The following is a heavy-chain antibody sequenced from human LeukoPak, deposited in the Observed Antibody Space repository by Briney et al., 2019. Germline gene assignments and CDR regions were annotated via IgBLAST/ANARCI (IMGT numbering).Heavy chain of an antibody. V-gene: IGHV1-2*02. Sequence: GASVKVSCKASGYTFTGYYMHWVRQAPGQGLEWMGWINPNSGGTNYAQKFQGRVTMTRDTSISTAHMELSRLRSDDTAVYYCARAEYDFWSGYYPGVDYYYMDVWGKGTTVTVSS. CDR3: ARAEYDFWSGYYPGVDYYYMDV. J-gene: IGHJ6*03. D-gene: IGHD3-3*01. CDR1: GYTFTGYY. CDR2: INPNSGGT.